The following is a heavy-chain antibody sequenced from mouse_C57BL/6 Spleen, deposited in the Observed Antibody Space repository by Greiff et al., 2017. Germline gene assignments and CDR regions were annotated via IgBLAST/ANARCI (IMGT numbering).Heavy chain of an antibody. V-gene: IGHV3-8*01. Sequence: EVKLVESGPGLAKPSQTLSLTCSVTGYSITSDYWNWIRKFPGNKLEYMVYISYSGSTYYNPSLKSRISITRDTSKNHYYLHVNSVTTENTATYYCARTGNYGSGAMDYWGQGTSVTVSS. CDR3: ARTGNYGSGAMDY. CDR1: GYSITSDY. CDR2: ISYSGST. J-gene: IGHJ4*01. D-gene: IGHD1-1*01.